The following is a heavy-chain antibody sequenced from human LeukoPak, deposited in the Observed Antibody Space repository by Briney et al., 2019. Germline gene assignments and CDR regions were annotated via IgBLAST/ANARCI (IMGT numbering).Heavy chain of an antibody. D-gene: IGHD1-26*01. CDR1: GFTLSSYW. Sequence: PGGSLRLSCAASGFTLSSYWMRWVRQAPGKGLEWVADINQDGSEKYYVDSVKGRFTISRDNANNSLYLQMNSLRAEHTAVYYCARDSVGASEDYWGQGALVTVSS. J-gene: IGHJ4*02. V-gene: IGHV3-7*01. CDR3: ARDSVGASEDY. CDR2: INQDGSEK.